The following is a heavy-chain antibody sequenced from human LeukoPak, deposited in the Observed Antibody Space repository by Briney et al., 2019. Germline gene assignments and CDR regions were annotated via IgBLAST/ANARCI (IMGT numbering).Heavy chain of an antibody. CDR3: ARGEDVNDAFDI. V-gene: IGHV3-21*01. CDR2: ISSSSSYI. D-gene: IGHD1-26*01. CDR1: GFTFSSYS. Sequence: PGGSLRLSCAASGFTFSSYSMNWVRQAPGKGLEWVSTISSSSSYIYYADSVKGRFTISRDNAKNSLYLQMNSLRAEDTAVYHCARGEDVNDAFDIWGQGTMVTVSS. J-gene: IGHJ3*02.